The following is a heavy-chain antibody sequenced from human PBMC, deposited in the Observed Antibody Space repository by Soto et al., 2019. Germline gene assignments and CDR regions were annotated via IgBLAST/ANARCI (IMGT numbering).Heavy chain of an antibody. CDR3: AREGGSSTYYPLELDY. Sequence: QVHLAQSGPEVKRPGASMKISCQTSGYVFSSYGINWVRQAPGQGLEWVGWIAPFNGKMNFAPRLQDRITMTIDTSARTAYLEMRALTSADSGVYFCAREGGSSTYYPLELDYWGQGTLVTVPS. J-gene: IGHJ4*02. D-gene: IGHD2-2*01. V-gene: IGHV1-18*04. CDR1: GYVFSSYG. CDR2: IAPFNGKM.